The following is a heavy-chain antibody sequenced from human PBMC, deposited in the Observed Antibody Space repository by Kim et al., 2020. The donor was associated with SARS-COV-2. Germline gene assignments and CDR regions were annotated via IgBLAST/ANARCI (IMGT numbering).Heavy chain of an antibody. D-gene: IGHD1-1*01. J-gene: IGHJ4*02. CDR3: ARKSRDVYNPFDY. V-gene: IGHV4-39*02. CDR2: IYYSGRT. Sequence: SETLSLTCTVSGGSISSTYYYWGWIRQPPGKGLEWIGSIYYSGRTYYNPSLKSRFTISVDTSKNDFSLKLSSVTAADTAVYYCARKSRDVYNPFDYWGQGTLVTVSS. CDR1: GGSISSTYYY.